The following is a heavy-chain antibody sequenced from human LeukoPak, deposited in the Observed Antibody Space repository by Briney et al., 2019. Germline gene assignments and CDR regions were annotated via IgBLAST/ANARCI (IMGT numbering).Heavy chain of an antibody. CDR2: IYYGGST. J-gene: IGHJ3*02. V-gene: IGHV4-30-4*01. D-gene: IGHD3-10*01. CDR1: NGSISSYDSY. CDR3: ARVSRGGSGSGAFDI. Sequence: SQTLSLTCTVSNGSISSYDSYWSWIRQPPGKGLDWIAYIYYGGSTDSTPSLKSRVTISVDTSKNQFSLRLTSVTAADTAVNYCARVSRGGSGSGAFDIWGQGTMVTVSS.